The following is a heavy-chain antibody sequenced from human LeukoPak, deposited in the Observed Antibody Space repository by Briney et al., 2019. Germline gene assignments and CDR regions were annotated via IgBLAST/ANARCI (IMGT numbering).Heavy chain of an antibody. J-gene: IGHJ5*02. CDR3: AKGSGINHYHWIDP. D-gene: IGHD1-14*01. Sequence: GGSLRLSCVASGFSFSTSWMSWVRQAPGKGLEWVSGISGGGGSTYYADSVKGRFTISKDNSKNTLYLQMDSLRAEDTALYYCAKGSGINHYHWIDPWGQGTLVTVSS. CDR2: ISGGGGST. CDR1: GFSFSTSW. V-gene: IGHV3-23*01.